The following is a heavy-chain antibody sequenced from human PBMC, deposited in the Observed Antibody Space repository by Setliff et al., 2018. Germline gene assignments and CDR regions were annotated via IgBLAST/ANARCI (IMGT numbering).Heavy chain of an antibody. Sequence: GGSLRLSCAASGFTFSSYWMSWVRQAPGKGLEWVGNIKQDGSEKYYVDSVKGRFTISRDNAKNSLYLQMNSLRAEDTAVYYCARDNSSSSGEVDYWGQGTMVTVPS. CDR1: GFTFSSYW. CDR2: IKQDGSEK. J-gene: IGHJ4*03. D-gene: IGHD6-6*01. V-gene: IGHV3-7*01. CDR3: ARDNSSSSGEVDY.